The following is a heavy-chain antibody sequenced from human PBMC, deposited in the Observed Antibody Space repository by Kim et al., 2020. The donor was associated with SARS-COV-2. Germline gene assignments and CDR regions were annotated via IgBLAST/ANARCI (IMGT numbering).Heavy chain of an antibody. CDR3: ARADLWFGWFDP. J-gene: IGHJ5*02. Sequence: ASVKVSCKASGYTFTSYAMHWVRQAPGQRLEWMGWINAGNGNTKYSQKFQGRVTITRDTSASTAYMELSSLRSEDTAVYYCARADLWFGWFDPWGQGTLVTVSS. CDR2: INAGNGNT. CDR1: GYTFTSYA. V-gene: IGHV1-3*01. D-gene: IGHD3-10*01.